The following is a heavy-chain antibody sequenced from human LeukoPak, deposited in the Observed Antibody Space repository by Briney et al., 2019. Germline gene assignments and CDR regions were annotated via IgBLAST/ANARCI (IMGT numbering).Heavy chain of an antibody. Sequence: ASVKVSCKTSGYTFTAYHMHWVRQAPGQGLEFVGWIYPPTGGTVLAGKFQGRVTVTRDTSIAAAYMELSGLTFDDTAVYYCVREDWYYDHWGQGTLVTVSS. D-gene: IGHD3-16*01. CDR3: VREDWYYDH. J-gene: IGHJ4*02. V-gene: IGHV1-2*02. CDR1: GYTFTAYH. CDR2: IYPPTGGT.